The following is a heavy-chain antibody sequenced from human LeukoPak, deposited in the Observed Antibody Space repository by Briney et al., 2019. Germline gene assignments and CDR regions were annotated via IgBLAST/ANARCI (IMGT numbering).Heavy chain of an antibody. V-gene: IGHV4-4*02. J-gene: IGHJ3*02. CDR1: GGSITSINW. CDR2: THHSGNT. Sequence: EASGTLSLTCAVSGGSITSINWWNWVRQPPGKGLEWIGETHHSGNTKYNPSLKSRLTISIDTSKNQFSLKLNSVTAADTAMYYCATFSTVVVSPYDAFDIWGQGTMVTVSS. CDR3: ATFSTVVVSPYDAFDI. D-gene: IGHD5-18*01.